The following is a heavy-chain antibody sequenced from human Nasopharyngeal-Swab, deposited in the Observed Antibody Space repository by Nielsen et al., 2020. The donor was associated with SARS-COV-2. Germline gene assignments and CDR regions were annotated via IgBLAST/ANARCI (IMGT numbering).Heavy chain of an antibody. CDR1: GGSFNEYY. V-gene: IGHV4-34*01. D-gene: IGHD5-12*01. J-gene: IGHJ4*02. CDR2: INHSDRT. CDR3: ARSTWIPLDS. Sequence: QTLSLTCGVSGGSFNEYYWSWIRQSPDKGLEWIGEINHSDRTIYNPSLKSRLTISVDTSKSQFSLELRSVTATDTAVYYCARSTWIPLDSWGPGTLVTVSS.